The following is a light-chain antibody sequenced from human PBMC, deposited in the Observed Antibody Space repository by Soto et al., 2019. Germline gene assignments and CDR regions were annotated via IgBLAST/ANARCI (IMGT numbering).Light chain of an antibody. CDR3: QQRSNWIT. J-gene: IGKJ5*01. CDR2: DAS. CDR1: ERISRS. Sequence: DNVSAQSQGTLSFSPGNRDPLSCRANERISRSLAWYQQKPGQAPRLLIYDASYRATGIPARFSGSGSGTDFTLTISSLEPEDFAIYYCQQRSNWITFGQGTRPALK. V-gene: IGKV3-11*01.